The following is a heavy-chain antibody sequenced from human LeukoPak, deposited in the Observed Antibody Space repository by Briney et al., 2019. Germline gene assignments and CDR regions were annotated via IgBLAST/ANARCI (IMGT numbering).Heavy chain of an antibody. V-gene: IGHV3-23*01. CDR3: AKDFYYDSSGYSGTFDY. Sequence: GGSLRLSCAASGFTFSSYAMSWVRRAPGKGLEWVSAISGSGGSTYYADSVKGRFTISRDNSKNTLYLQMNSLRAEDTAVYYCAKDFYYDSSGYSGTFDYWGQGTLVTVSS. D-gene: IGHD3-22*01. J-gene: IGHJ4*02. CDR1: GFTFSSYA. CDR2: ISGSGGST.